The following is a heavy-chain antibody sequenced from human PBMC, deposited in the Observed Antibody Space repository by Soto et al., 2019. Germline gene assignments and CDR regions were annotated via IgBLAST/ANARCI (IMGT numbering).Heavy chain of an antibody. D-gene: IGHD3-9*01. CDR3: ARARGRYFDWLDVPSTDAFDI. V-gene: IGHV3-33*01. Sequence: QVQLVESGGGVVQPGRSLRLSCAASGFTFSSYGMHWVRQAPGKGLEWVAVIWYDGSNKYYADSVKGRFTISRDNSKNTLYLQMNSLRAEDTAVYYCARARGRYFDWLDVPSTDAFDIWGQGTMVTVSS. CDR2: IWYDGSNK. J-gene: IGHJ3*02. CDR1: GFTFSSYG.